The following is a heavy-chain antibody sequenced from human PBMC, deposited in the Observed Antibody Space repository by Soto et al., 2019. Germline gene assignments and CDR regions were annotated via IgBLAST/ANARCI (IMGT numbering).Heavy chain of an antibody. CDR2: ISWNSGSI. J-gene: IGHJ4*03. Sequence: SLGLSCAASGFTFYDYAMHWVRQAPGKGLEWVSGISWNSGSIGYADSVKGRFTISRDNAKNSLYLQMNSLRAEDTALYYCAKDIVVVEADGDHAFEYWVHGT. CDR3: AKDIVVVEADGDHAFEY. V-gene: IGHV3-9*01. CDR1: GFTFYDYA. D-gene: IGHD2-15*01.